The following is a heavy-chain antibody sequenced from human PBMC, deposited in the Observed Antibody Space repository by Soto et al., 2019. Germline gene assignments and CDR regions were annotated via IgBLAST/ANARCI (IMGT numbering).Heavy chain of an antibody. D-gene: IGHD5-12*01. J-gene: IGHJ6*02. CDR1: GFTVSSNY. V-gene: IGHV3-53*01. CDR3: ARDRVNSGYDYHYYYGMDV. Sequence: PGGSLRLSCAASGFTVSSNYMSWVRQAPGKGLEWVSVIYSGGSTYYADSVKGRFTISRDNSKNTLYLQMSSLRAEDTAVYYCARDRVNSGYDYHYYYGMDVWGQGTTVTVSS. CDR2: IYSGGST.